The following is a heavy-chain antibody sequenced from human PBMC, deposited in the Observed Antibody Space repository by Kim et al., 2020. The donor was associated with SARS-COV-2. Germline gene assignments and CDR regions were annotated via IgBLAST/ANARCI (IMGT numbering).Heavy chain of an antibody. Sequence: GGSLRLSCAASGFTFSSYGMHWVRQAPGKGLEWVAVISYDGSNKYYADSVKGRFTISRDNSKNTLYLQMNSLRAEDTAVYYCAKRGEAAATFDYWGQGTLVTVSS. V-gene: IGHV3-30*18. CDR2: ISYDGSNK. CDR3: AKRGEAAATFDY. D-gene: IGHD6-13*01. CDR1: GFTFSSYG. J-gene: IGHJ4*02.